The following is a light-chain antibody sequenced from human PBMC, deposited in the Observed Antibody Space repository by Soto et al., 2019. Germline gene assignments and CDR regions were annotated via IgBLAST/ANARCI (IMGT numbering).Light chain of an antibody. V-gene: IGLV2-14*01. CDR1: SSDVGDYNY. CDR3: SSYTTISTLV. Sequence: QSALTQPASVSGSPGQSITISCTGTSSDVGDYNYVSWYQQHPGKAPKLMIYEVSNRPSGVSDRFSGSKSGNTASLTISGLQAEDEAEYYCSSYTTISTLVFGGGTQLTVL. J-gene: IGLJ2*01. CDR2: EVS.